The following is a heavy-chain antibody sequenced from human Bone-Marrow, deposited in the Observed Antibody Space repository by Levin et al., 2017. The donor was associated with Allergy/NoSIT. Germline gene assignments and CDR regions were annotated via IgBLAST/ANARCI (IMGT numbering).Heavy chain of an antibody. CDR2: ISFDGYNK. CDR1: GFSFSSYA. J-gene: IGHJ4*02. CDR3: ARIITGWSPDY. Sequence: GESLKISCAASGFSFSSYAMHWVRQAPGKGLECVAVISFDGYNKYSADSVKGRFTISRDNSKNTMYLQMNSLTPEGTAVYYCARIITGWSPDYWGQGTLVTVSS. V-gene: IGHV3-30-3*01. D-gene: IGHD6-19*01.